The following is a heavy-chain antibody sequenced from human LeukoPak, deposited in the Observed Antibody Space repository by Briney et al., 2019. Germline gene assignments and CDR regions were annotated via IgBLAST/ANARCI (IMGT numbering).Heavy chain of an antibody. D-gene: IGHD3-22*01. J-gene: IGHJ4*02. Sequence: PGGSLRLSCAASGFTFSSYAMSWVRQAPGKGLEWVSAISGSGGSTYYADSVKGRFTISRDNSKNTLYLQMNSLRAEDTAVYYCAKVYSSGYHYDLRPFDYWGQGTLVTVSS. CDR2: ISGSGGST. CDR3: AKVYSSGYHYDLRPFDY. V-gene: IGHV3-23*01. CDR1: GFTFSSYA.